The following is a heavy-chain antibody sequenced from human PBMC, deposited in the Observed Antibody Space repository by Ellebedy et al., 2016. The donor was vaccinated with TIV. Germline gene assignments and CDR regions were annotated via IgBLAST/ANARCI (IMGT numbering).Heavy chain of an antibody. J-gene: IGHJ4*02. CDR3: ARQKYTGSFHY. CDR1: GGAITSDSYY. D-gene: IGHD1-26*01. CDR2: ISHRGST. V-gene: IGHV4-39*01. Sequence: SETLSLTXIVSGGAITSDSYYWGWIRQPPGKGLEWIGSISHRGSTYNNPSLKSRVTMSVDTSKNQFSLKMSSVTAADTAVYYCARQKYTGSFHYWGQGTLVTVSS.